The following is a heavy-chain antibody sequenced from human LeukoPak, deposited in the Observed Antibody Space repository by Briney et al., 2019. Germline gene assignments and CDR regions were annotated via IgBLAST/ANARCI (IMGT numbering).Heavy chain of an antibody. Sequence: SETLSLTCTVSGGSISSYYWSWIRQPPGKGLEWIGYIYYSGSTNYNPSLKSRVTISVDTSKNQFSLKLSSVTAADTAVYYCARETGSTSFFDPWGQGTLVTVSS. CDR3: ARETGSTSFFDP. V-gene: IGHV4-59*12. CDR2: IYYSGST. CDR1: GGSISSYY. J-gene: IGHJ5*02. D-gene: IGHD2-2*01.